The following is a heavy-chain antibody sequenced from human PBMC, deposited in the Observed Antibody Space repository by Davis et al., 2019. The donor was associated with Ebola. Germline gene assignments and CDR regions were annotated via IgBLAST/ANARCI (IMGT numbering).Heavy chain of an antibody. CDR1: GYSFTSYW. CDR2: IYPGDSDT. J-gene: IGHJ6*02. V-gene: IGHV5-51*01. D-gene: IGHD6-13*01. CDR3: ARRGGQAAVYYYYGMDV. Sequence: GESLKISCKCSGYSFTSYWIGWVRQMPGKGLEWMWIIYPGDSDTRYSPSFQGQVTISADKSISTAYLQWSSLKASDTAMYYCARRGGQAAVYYYYGMDVWGQGTTVTVSS.